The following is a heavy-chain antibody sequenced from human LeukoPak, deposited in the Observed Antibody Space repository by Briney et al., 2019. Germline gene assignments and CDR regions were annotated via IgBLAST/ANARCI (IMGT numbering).Heavy chain of an antibody. CDR2: IYYIGST. Sequence: SETLSLTCTVSGVSISSYYWSWIRQPPGKGLEWIGYIYYIGSTNYNPSFKSRVTISVDTSKNQFSLKLSSVTAADTAVYYCARTTEAHSWRTRYYDYYMDVWGKGTTVTVSS. J-gene: IGHJ6*03. CDR1: GVSISSYY. V-gene: IGHV4-59*01. D-gene: IGHD6-13*01. CDR3: ARTTEAHSWRTRYYDYYMDV.